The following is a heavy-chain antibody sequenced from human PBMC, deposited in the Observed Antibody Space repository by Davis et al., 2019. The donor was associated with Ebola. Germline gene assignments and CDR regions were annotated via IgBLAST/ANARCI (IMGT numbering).Heavy chain of an antibody. CDR1: GLTFSSYW. CDR3: ASLHDSGYVSDY. V-gene: IGHV3-7*01. J-gene: IGHJ4*02. CDR2: IRQDGSET. Sequence: PGGSLRLSCAASGLTFSSYWMTWVRQAPGKGLEWVASIRQDGSETHYVDSVKGRFTISRDNAKNLMYLQLNGLRGEDTAVYYCASLHDSGYVSDYWGQGTLVTVSS. D-gene: IGHD5-12*01.